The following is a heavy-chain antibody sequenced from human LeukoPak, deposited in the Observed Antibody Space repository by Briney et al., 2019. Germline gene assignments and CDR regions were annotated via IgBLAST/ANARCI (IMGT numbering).Heavy chain of an antibody. Sequence: PGRSLRLSCAASGFTFSSYAMHWVRQAPGKGLELLAYISHDGSYQYHVDSVKGRFTVSRDNSKNMLYLQMNSLSAEDSAVYYCLPELGAKNYFDYWGQGTLVTVSS. CDR3: LPELGAKNYFDY. V-gene: IGHV3-30*04. J-gene: IGHJ4*02. D-gene: IGHD1-14*01. CDR2: ISHDGSYQ. CDR1: GFTFSSYA.